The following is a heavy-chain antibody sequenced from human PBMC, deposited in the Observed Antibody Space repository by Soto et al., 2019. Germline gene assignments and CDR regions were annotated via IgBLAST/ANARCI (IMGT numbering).Heavy chain of an antibody. CDR3: ARLQLGYCSSTSCYRFPSSWFDP. J-gene: IGHJ5*02. CDR2: IYPGDSDT. Sequence: PGESLKISCKGSGYSFTSYWIGWVRQMPGKGLEWMGIIYPGDSDTRYSPSFQGQVTISADKSISTAYLQWSSLKASDTAMYYCARLQLGYCSSTSCYRFPSSWFDPWGQGTLVTVSS. V-gene: IGHV5-51*01. CDR1: GYSFTSYW. D-gene: IGHD2-2*01.